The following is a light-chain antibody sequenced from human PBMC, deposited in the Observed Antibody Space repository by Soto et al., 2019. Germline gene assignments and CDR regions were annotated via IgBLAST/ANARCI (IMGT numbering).Light chain of an antibody. CDR2: EDN. CDR3: QSYDSSNHEVV. J-gene: IGLJ2*01. V-gene: IGLV6-57*02. CDR1: SGSIASNY. Sequence: NFMLTQPHSVSESPGKTVTISCTGSSGSIASNYVQWYQQRPGSAPTTVIYEDNQRPSGVPDRFSVSIDSSSNSASLTISGLKTADEADYCSQSYDSSNHEVVFGGGTKLTVL.